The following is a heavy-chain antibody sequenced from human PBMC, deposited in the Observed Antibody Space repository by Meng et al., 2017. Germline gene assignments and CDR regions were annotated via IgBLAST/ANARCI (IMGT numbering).Heavy chain of an antibody. Sequence: SCTVSGGSISSGSYYWSWIRQPAGKGLEWIGRIYTSGSTNYNPSLKSRVTISVDTSKNQFSLKLSSVTAADTAVYYCARTQYSSSWYASGYGMDVWGQGTTVTVSS. V-gene: IGHV4-61*02. CDR3: ARTQYSSSWYASGYGMDV. J-gene: IGHJ6*02. D-gene: IGHD6-13*01. CDR1: GGSISSGSYY. CDR2: IYTSGST.